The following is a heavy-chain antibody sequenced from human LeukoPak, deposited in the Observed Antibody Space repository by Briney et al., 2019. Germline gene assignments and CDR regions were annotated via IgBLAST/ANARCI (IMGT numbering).Heavy chain of an antibody. CDR1: GYIFTGYY. J-gene: IGHJ4*02. CDR2: INPNSGDT. D-gene: IGHD3-16*01. Sequence: ASVKVSCKASGYIFTGYYMHGVRQAPGQGLEGMGWINPNSGDTNYAQKFQGRVTMTRDTSISTAYMELSSLRSDDAAVYYCARVRYRLAETYIDYWGQGTLVTVSS. V-gene: IGHV1-2*02. CDR3: ARVRYRLAETYIDY.